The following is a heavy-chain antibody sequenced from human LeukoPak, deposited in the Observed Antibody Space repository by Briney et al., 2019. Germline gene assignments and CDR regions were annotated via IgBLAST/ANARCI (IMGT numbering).Heavy chain of an antibody. V-gene: IGHV1-2*04. Sequence: ASVKVSCKASGYTFTGYYMHWVRQAPGEGLEWMGWINPNSGGTNYAQTFQGWVTMTRDTSISTAYMELSRLRSDDTAVYYCARERYTMVRGVPPRYYYYGMDVWGQGTTVTVSS. CDR2: INPNSGGT. CDR3: ARERYTMVRGVPPRYYYYGMDV. J-gene: IGHJ6*02. CDR1: GYTFTGYY. D-gene: IGHD3-10*01.